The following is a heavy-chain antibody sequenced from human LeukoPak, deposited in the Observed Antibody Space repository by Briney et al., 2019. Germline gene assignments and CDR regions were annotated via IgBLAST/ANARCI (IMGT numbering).Heavy chain of an antibody. D-gene: IGHD6-19*01. J-gene: IGHJ4*02. CDR1: GGSIRNYF. Sequence: SETLSLTCTVSGGSIRNYFCSWFRQPPGKGLEWIGYIYYSGSTNYNPSLKSRVTISVDMSKNQFSLKLDSVTAADTAVYYCAKGTSSGWYYFDYWGQGTLVTVSS. CDR2: IYYSGST. CDR3: AKGTSSGWYYFDY. V-gene: IGHV4-59*08.